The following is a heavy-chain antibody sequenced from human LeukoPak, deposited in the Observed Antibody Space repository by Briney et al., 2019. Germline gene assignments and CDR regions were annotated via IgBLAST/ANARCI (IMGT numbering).Heavy chain of an antibody. D-gene: IGHD3-10*01. CDR1: GGSISSGSYY. J-gene: IGHJ3*02. V-gene: IGHV4-61*01. CDR2: SGST. CDR3: ARLPNRDYYGSGSYDAFDI. Sequence: SQTLSLTCTVSGGSISSGSYYWSWIRQPPGKGLEWIGYSGSTNYNPSLKSRVTISVDTSKNQFSLKLSSVTAADTAVYYCARLPNRDYYGSGSYDAFDIWGQGTMVTVSS.